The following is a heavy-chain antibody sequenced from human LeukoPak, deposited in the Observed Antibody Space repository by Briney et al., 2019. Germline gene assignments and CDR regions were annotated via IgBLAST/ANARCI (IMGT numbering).Heavy chain of an antibody. Sequence: SETLSLTCTVSGGSISSGDYYWSWIRQPPGKGLEWIGYIYYSGSTYYNPSLKSRVTISVDTSKNQFSLKLSSVTAADTAVYYCAREGSSGYYFDYWGQGTLVTVSS. CDR1: GGSISSGDYY. D-gene: IGHD3-22*01. CDR3: AREGSSGYYFDY. V-gene: IGHV4-30-4*01. J-gene: IGHJ4*02. CDR2: IYYSGST.